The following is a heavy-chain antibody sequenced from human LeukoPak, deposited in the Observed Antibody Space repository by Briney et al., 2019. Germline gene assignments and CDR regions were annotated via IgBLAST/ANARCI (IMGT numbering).Heavy chain of an antibody. J-gene: IGHJ3*02. CDR1: GFTFSSYW. CDR2: IKQDGSEK. CDR3: ARVWYYDTSGVRNAFDI. Sequence: GGSLRLSCAASGFTFSSYWMHWVRQAPGKGLEWVANIKQDGSEKYYVDSVKGRFTISRDNAKNSLYLQMNSLRVEDTAVYYCARVWYYDTSGVRNAFDIWGQGTMVTVSS. V-gene: IGHV3-7*01. D-gene: IGHD3-22*01.